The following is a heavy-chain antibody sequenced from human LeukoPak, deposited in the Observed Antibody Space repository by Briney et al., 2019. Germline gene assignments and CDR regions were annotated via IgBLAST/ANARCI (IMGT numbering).Heavy chain of an antibody. CDR3: ARNGRVLEWVYWYFDL. D-gene: IGHD3-3*01. Sequence: GGSLRLSCAASGFTFSSYSMNWVRQAPGEGLEWVSSISSSSSYIYYADSVKGRFTISRDNAKNSLYLQMNSLRAEDTAVYYCARNGRVLEWVYWYFDLWGRGTLVTVSS. CDR2: ISSSSSYI. CDR1: GFTFSSYS. J-gene: IGHJ2*01. V-gene: IGHV3-21*01.